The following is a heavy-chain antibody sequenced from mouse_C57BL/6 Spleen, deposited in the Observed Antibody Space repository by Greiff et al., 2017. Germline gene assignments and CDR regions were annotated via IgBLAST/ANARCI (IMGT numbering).Heavy chain of an antibody. CDR2: IYPGDGDT. CDR3: ASHYYGSFFDY. Sequence: QVQLQQSGAELVKPGASVKISCKASGYAFSSYWMNWVKQRPGKGLEWIGQIYPGDGDTNYNGKFKGKATLTADKSSSTAYMQLSSLTSEDSAVYFCASHYYGSFFDYWGQGTTLTVSS. J-gene: IGHJ2*01. CDR1: GYAFSSYW. V-gene: IGHV1-80*01. D-gene: IGHD2-2*01.